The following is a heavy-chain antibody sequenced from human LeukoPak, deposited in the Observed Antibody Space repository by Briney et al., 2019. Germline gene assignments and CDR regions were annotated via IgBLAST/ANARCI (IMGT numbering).Heavy chain of an antibody. CDR2: ISDTGGRT. J-gene: IGHJ4*02. CDR3: AKFGYCREGNCYGHLEH. D-gene: IGHD2-15*01. Sequence: GGSLRLSCAVSGITLSNYGMTWVRQAPGKGLEWVAGISDTGGRTNYADSVKGRFTISRDNPKNTLYLQMNSLRAEDTAVYFCAKFGYCREGNCYGHLEHWGQGTLVTVSS. V-gene: IGHV3-23*01. CDR1: GITLSNYG.